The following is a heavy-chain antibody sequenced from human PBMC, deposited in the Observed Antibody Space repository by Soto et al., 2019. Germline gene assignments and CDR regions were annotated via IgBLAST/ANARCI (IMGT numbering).Heavy chain of an antibody. V-gene: IGHV3-66*01. Sequence: GGSLRLSCAASGFTVSRNYMSWVRQAPGKGLEWVSVIYSGGSTYYADSVKGRFTISRDNSKNTLYLQMNSLRAEDTAVYYCASEEGASGSYSMDAFDIWGQGTMVTVSS. CDR2: IYSGGST. CDR3: ASEEGASGSYSMDAFDI. J-gene: IGHJ3*02. D-gene: IGHD3-10*01. CDR1: GFTVSRNY.